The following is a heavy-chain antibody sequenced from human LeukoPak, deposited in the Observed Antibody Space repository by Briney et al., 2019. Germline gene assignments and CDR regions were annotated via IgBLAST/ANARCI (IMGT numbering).Heavy chain of an antibody. CDR2: ISGSGGST. J-gene: IGHJ3*02. V-gene: IGHV3-23*01. Sequence: GGSLRLSCAASGFTFSSYAMSWVRQAPGKGLEWVSAISGSGGSTYYADSVKGRFTISRDNSKNTLYLQMNSLRAEDTAVYYCAKDDCSGGSCYSWSAFDIWGQGTMVTVSS. D-gene: IGHD2-15*01. CDR1: GFTFSSYA. CDR3: AKDDCSGGSCYSWSAFDI.